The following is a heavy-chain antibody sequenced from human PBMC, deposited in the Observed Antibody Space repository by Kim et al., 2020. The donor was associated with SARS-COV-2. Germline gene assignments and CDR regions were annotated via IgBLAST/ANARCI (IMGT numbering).Heavy chain of an antibody. J-gene: IGHJ4*02. CDR3: ARDIFIVPAGVLGDERFDY. V-gene: IGHV3-30*01. D-gene: IGHD2-2*01. Sequence: GRFTISRDKSKNTLYLQMNSLRAEDTAVYYCARDIFIVPAGVLGDERFDYWGQGTLVTVS.